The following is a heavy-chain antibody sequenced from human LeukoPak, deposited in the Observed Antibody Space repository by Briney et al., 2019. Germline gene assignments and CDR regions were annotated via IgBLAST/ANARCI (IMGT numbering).Heavy chain of an antibody. Sequence: PSQTLSLTCTVSGGSISSGDYYWSWIRQPPGKGLEWIGYIYYSGSTYYNPSLKSRVTISVDTSKNQFSLKLSSVTAADTAVYYCARGLMVSPSFSYYYGMDVWGQGTTVTVSS. D-gene: IGHD5-18*01. V-gene: IGHV4-30-4*01. CDR3: ARGLMVSPSFSYYYGMDV. J-gene: IGHJ6*02. CDR1: GGSISSGDYY. CDR2: IYYSGST.